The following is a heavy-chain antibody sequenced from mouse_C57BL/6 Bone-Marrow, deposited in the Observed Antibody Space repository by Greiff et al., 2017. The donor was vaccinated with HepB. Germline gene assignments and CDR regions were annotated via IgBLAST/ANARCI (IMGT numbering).Heavy chain of an antibody. D-gene: IGHD1-2*01. J-gene: IGHJ1*03. Sequence: EVMLVESGGGLVKPGGSLKLSCAASGFTFSSYAMSWVRQTPEKRLEWVATISDGGSNTYYPDNVKGRFTISRDKAKTNLYLQMSRLKSEDTAMYYCGTCITTLGYWYFDVWGTGTTVTVSS. CDR2: ISDGGSNT. V-gene: IGHV5-4*03. CDR3: GTCITTLGYWYFDV. CDR1: GFTFSSYA.